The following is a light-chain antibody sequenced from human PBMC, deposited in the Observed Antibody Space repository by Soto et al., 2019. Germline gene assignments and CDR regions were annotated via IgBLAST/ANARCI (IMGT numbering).Light chain of an antibody. Sequence: QSVLTQPPSASGSPGQSVTISCTGTRSDVGTYSYVSWYQQHPGKAPKLIIYEVSKRPSGVPDRFSGSKSGNTASLTVSGLQAEDEADYYCSSYAGRNNFYVFGTGTKVTVL. CDR1: RSDVGTYSY. CDR2: EVS. J-gene: IGLJ1*01. V-gene: IGLV2-8*01. CDR3: SSYAGRNNFYV.